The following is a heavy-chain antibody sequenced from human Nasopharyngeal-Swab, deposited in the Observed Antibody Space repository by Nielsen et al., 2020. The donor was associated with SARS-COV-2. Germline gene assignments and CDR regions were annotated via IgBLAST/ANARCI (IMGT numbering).Heavy chain of an antibody. D-gene: IGHD4-17*01. CDR2: KSYDGGNK. CDR1: GFTFSDYA. J-gene: IGHJ4*02. V-gene: IGHV3-30-3*01. Sequence: GESLKISCAASGFTFSDYAIHWVRQAPGKGLEWLAVKSYDGGNKLYADSVRGRLSIFGDNSKSTLYLQMDSLRGEDTAVYYCARDAPAHYGAFYWGRGTLVTVSS. CDR3: ARDAPAHYGAFY.